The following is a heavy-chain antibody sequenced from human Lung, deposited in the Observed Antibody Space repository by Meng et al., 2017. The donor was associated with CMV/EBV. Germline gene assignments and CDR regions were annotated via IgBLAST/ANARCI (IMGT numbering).Heavy chain of an antibody. CDR2: IYYSGST. CDR1: GGSISSSSYY. CDR3: ASPLGILGIVDL. Sequence: QRQEAGPVLVKPSETLSRTCTVSGGSISSSSYYWGWIRQPPGKGLEWIGSIYYSGSTYYNPSLKSRVTISVDTSKNQFSLKLSSVTAADTAVYYCASPLGILGIVDLWGRGTLVTVSS. V-gene: IGHV4-39*01. D-gene: IGHD7-27*01. J-gene: IGHJ2*01.